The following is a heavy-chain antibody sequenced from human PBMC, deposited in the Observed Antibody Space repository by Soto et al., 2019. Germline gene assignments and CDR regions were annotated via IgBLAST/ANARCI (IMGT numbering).Heavy chain of an antibody. Sequence: EVQLVESGGGLVKPGGSLRLSCAAAGFIFSDYDMNWVRQAPGKGLEWVSYISSSGSTIDYADSVKGRFTISRDNTKNSLYLQMNSLRAEDTAVYYCAREVDIVASFYYYGMDVWGQGTTVTVS. CDR2: ISSSGSTI. D-gene: IGHD5-12*01. V-gene: IGHV3-48*03. CDR3: AREVDIVASFYYYGMDV. J-gene: IGHJ6*02. CDR1: GFIFSDYD.